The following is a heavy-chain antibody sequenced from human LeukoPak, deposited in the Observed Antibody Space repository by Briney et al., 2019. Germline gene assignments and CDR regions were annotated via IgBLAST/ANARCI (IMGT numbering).Heavy chain of an antibody. CDR1: GFIFNNYG. CDR3: AKGSSGYFADL. V-gene: IGHV3-23*01. Sequence: GGPLRLSCAASGFIFNNYGLIWVRKAPGRGLEWVSVISNDGAGTKYAEFVKGRFTISRDNSKNTLFLQMNSLRAEDTALYYCAKGSSGYFADLWGQGTLVTVSS. CDR2: ISNDGAGT. J-gene: IGHJ5*02. D-gene: IGHD3-22*01.